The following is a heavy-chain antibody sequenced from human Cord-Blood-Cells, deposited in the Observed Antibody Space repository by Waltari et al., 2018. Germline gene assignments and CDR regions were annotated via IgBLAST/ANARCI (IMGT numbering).Heavy chain of an antibody. J-gene: IGHJ4*02. V-gene: IGHV3-53*01. CDR2: IYSGGST. D-gene: IGHD6-13*01. CDR3: ARSPKGRGGAAAY. Sequence: EVQLVESGGGLIQPGGSMRLSCAASGFTVSSNYISWVRQAPGKGLGWVSVIYSGGSTYYADSVKGRFTISRDNSKNTLYLQMNSLRAEDTAVYYCARSPKGRGGAAAYWGQGTLVTVSS. CDR1: GFTVSSNY.